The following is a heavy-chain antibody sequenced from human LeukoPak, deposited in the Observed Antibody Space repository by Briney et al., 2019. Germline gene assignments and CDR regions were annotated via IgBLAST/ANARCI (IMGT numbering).Heavy chain of an antibody. J-gene: IGHJ4*02. CDR3: ARVGGYDILGYFGY. D-gene: IGHD3-9*01. Sequence: SETLSLTCTVSGGSISGYYWNWIRQPAGKGLEWVGRIYTSAITNYNPSLKSRVTMSLDTSKNQFSLQLSSVTAADTAVYYCARVGGYDILGYFGYWGRGTLVTVSS. V-gene: IGHV4-4*07. CDR2: IYTSAIT. CDR1: GGSISGYY.